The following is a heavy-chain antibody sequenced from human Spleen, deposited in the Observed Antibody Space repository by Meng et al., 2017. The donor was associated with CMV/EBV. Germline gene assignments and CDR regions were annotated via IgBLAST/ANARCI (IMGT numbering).Heavy chain of an antibody. CDR1: GFTFSRYT. Sequence: GGSLRLSCVASGFTFSRYTMYWVRQPPGKGLQWVATASYDGSNQYYADSVKGRFSISRDNSKNTLYLQMNSLRAEDTAVYYCAKSAQEFTHDSSYDYWGQGTLVTVSS. CDR2: ASYDGSNQ. CDR3: AKSAQEFTHDSSYDY. D-gene: IGHD1-26*01. V-gene: IGHV3-30*14. J-gene: IGHJ4*02.